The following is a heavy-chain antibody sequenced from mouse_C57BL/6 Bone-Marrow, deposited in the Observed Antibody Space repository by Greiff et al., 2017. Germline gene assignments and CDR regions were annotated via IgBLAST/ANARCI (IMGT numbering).Heavy chain of an antibody. J-gene: IGHJ3*01. CDR1: GFTFSNYW. CDR2: ISLKSDNYAS. CDR3: TANCRSY. Sequence: EVQLVESGGGLVQPGGSMKLSCVASGFTFSNYWMNWVRQSPEQGLEWVAQISLKSDNYASHHAVSVKGRFTISRDDSKSSACLQMNNLGDEDTGIYCCTANCRSYWGQGTLVTVSA. V-gene: IGHV6-3*01. D-gene: IGHD4-1*01.